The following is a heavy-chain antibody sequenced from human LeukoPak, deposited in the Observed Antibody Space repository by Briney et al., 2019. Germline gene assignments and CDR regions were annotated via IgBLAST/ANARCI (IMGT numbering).Heavy chain of an antibody. V-gene: IGHV1-2*02. J-gene: IGHJ3*02. CDR2: IIPYSGVT. D-gene: IGHD3-16*01. CDR3: ARVTTYFNWGSSAPFDI. Sequence: ASVKVSCKASGYTCFGYYIQWVRPAPGQGLEWMGCIIPYSGVTKYVQQFQGRVTMSRDQSINTAYMELSGLRSDDTAVYYCARVTTYFNWGSSAPFDIWGQGTMVTVSS. CDR1: GYTCFGYY.